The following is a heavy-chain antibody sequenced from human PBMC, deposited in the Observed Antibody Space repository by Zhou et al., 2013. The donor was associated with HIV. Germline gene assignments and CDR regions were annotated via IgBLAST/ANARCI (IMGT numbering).Heavy chain of an antibody. D-gene: IGHD3-10*01. J-gene: IGHJ5*02. V-gene: IGHV4-59*11. Sequence: VQLQESGPGLVKPSETLSLTCTVSGGSISSHYWSWIRQPPGKGLECIGYIYHSGSTIYNPSLKSRATISIDTSKNQFSLKLSSVTAADTAVYFCARDLGDSGGTDHWGQGTLVTVSS. CDR1: GGSISSHY. CDR3: ARDLGDSGGTDH. CDR2: IYHSGST.